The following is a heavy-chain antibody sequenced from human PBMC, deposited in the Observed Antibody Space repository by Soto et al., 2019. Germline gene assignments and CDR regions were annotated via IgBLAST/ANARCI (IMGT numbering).Heavy chain of an antibody. CDR1: GFTFSSYD. J-gene: IGHJ4*02. CDR3: AREIGPTLFDY. D-gene: IGHD3-22*01. CDR2: IGTAGDT. Sequence: PGGSLRLSCSVSGFTFSSYDMHWVRQGPGKGLESVSAIGTAGDTNYAGSVKGRFTISRENAKNSLYLQMNSLRAGDAAIYFCAREIGPTLFDYWGQGTLVTVSS. V-gene: IGHV3-13*04.